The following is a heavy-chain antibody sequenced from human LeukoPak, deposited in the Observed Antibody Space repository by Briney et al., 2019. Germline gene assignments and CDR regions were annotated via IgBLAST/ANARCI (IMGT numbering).Heavy chain of an antibody. CDR3: AREGDTAMDVNWFDP. Sequence: GASVKVSCKASGYTFTSYYMHWVRQAPGQGLEWMGWINPNSGGTNYAQKFQGRVTMTRDTSISTAYMELSRLGSDDTAVYYCAREGDTAMDVNWFDPWGQGTLVTVSS. CDR2: INPNSGGT. J-gene: IGHJ5*02. CDR1: GYTFTSYY. V-gene: IGHV1-2*02. D-gene: IGHD5-18*01.